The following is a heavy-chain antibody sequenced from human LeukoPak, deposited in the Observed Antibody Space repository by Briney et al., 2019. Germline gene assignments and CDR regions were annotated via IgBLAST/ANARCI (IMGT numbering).Heavy chain of an antibody. D-gene: IGHD5-24*01. CDR3: ARDYKYAFDN. Sequence: GGALRLSCAASGFSFGDYSMNGARQAPGKGLEWISYIGISSGNTYYADSVKGRFTISGDKARDSLYLQMNSLRVEDTAVYYCARDYKYAFDNWGQGSLVTASS. CDR1: GFSFGDYS. V-gene: IGHV3-48*01. CDR2: IGISSGNT. J-gene: IGHJ4*02.